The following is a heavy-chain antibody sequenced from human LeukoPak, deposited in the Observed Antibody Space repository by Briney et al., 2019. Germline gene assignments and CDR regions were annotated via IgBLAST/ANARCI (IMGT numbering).Heavy chain of an antibody. CDR3: AKDPTYYYDSSGYYY. V-gene: IGHV3-23*01. J-gene: IGHJ4*02. D-gene: IGHD3-22*01. CDR1: GFTFSSYA. CDR2: ISGSGGST. Sequence: PGGSLRLSCAASGFTFSSYAMSWVRQAPGKGLEWVSAISGSGGSTYYADSVEGRFTISRDNSKNMLYLQMNSLRAEDTAVYYCAKDPTYYYDSSGYYYWGQGTLVTVSS.